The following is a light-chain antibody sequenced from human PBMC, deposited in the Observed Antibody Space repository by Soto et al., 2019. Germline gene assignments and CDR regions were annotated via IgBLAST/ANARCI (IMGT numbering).Light chain of an antibody. CDR1: QSINNY. CDR3: TYRGIWPPGAT. CDR2: DAS. J-gene: IGKJ4*01. V-gene: IGKV3-11*01. Sequence: EIVLTQSPVTLSLSPGERATLSCRASQSINNYLAWYQQKPGQPPRLLIYDASNRATAIPVRFSGSGSGTDFTLPISSLEPEDSAVYYCTYRGIWPPGATFGGGTKVEIK.